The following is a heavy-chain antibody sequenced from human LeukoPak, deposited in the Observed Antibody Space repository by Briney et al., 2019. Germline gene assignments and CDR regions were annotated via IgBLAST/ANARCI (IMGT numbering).Heavy chain of an antibody. Sequence: SETLSLTCTVSGGSISSYYWSWIRQPPGKGLEWIGYIYYSGSTNYNPSLKSRVTISVDTSENQFSLKLSSVTAADTAVYYCAASYVTLERGSWFDPWGQGTLVTVSS. CDR3: AASYVTLERGSWFDP. V-gene: IGHV4-59*08. J-gene: IGHJ5*02. D-gene: IGHD4-23*01. CDR1: GGSISSYY. CDR2: IYYSGST.